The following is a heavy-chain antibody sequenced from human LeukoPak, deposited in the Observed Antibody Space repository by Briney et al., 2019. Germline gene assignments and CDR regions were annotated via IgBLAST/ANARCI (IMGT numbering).Heavy chain of an antibody. D-gene: IGHD2-2*01. CDR2: INHSGST. J-gene: IGHJ3*02. CDR1: GGSFSGYY. CDR3: AREEILGYCSSTSCYGRGNAFDI. Sequence: PSETLSLTCAVYGGSFSGYYWSWIRQPPGKGLEWIGGINHSGSTNYNPSLKSRVTISVDTSKNQFSLKLSSVTAADTAVYYCAREEILGYCSSTSCYGRGNAFDIWGQGTMVTVSS. V-gene: IGHV4-34*01.